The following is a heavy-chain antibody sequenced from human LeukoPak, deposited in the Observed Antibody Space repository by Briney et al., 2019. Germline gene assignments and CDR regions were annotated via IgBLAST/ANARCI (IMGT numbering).Heavy chain of an antibody. J-gene: IGHJ4*02. CDR3: ARGSQQLPRSTPDY. CDR2: TYYRSKWYN. D-gene: IGHD2-2*01. CDR1: RDSVSSNSAA. Sequence: SQTLSLTCAISRDSVSSNSAAWNWIRQSPSRGLEWLGRTYYRSKWYNDYAVSVKSRITINPDTSKNQFSLQLNSVTPEDTAVYYCARGSQQLPRSTPDYWGQGTLVTVSS. V-gene: IGHV6-1*01.